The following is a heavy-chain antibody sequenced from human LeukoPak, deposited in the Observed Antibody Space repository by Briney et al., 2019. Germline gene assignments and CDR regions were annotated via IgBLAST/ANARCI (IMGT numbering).Heavy chain of an antibody. J-gene: IGHJ4*02. Sequence: SETLSLTCAVYGGSSSGYYWTWIRQPPGKGLEWIGEIKHSGSTNYSPSLKSRVTISVDTSKNQFSLKLSSVTAADTAVYYCARGPPYYYDGSGYYYFGYWGQGALVTVSS. CDR2: IKHSGST. V-gene: IGHV4-34*01. D-gene: IGHD3-22*01. CDR3: ARGPPYYYDGSGYYYFGY. CDR1: GGSSSGYY.